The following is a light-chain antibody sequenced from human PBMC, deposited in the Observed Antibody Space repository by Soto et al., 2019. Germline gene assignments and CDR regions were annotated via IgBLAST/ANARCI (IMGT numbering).Light chain of an antibody. V-gene: IGKV1-39*01. J-gene: IGKJ4*01. CDR3: QQSYSTPLT. CDR2: AAS. CDR1: HNIRGY. Sequence: DIQLTQSQSSLSASVRERVALTGRASHNIRGYLNWYQQKPGKAPKLLIYAASSLQSGVPSRFSGSGSGTDFTLTISSLQPEDFATYYCQQSYSTPLTFGGGTKVDIK.